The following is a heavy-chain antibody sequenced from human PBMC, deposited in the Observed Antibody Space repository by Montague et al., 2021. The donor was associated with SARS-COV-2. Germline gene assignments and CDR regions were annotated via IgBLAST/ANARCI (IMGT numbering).Heavy chain of an antibody. D-gene: IGHD6-19*01. J-gene: IGHJ2*01. V-gene: IGHV3-7*01. CDR3: ARERQDSSGWSTYWYFDL. Sequence: SLRLSCAASGFTFSSYWMSWVRQAPGKGLEWVANIEEDGSEKYYMDSVKGRFTISRDNAKNSLSLQMNSLRAEDTAVYYCARERQDSSGWSTYWYFDLLGRGTLVTVSS. CDR2: IEEDGSEK. CDR1: GFTFSSYW.